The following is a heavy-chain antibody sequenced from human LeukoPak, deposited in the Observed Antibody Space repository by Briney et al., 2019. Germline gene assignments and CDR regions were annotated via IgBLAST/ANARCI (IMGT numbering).Heavy chain of an antibody. J-gene: IGHJ4*02. CDR2: IQYDGHDY. V-gene: IGHV3-30*02. CDR1: GFSLSRYD. CDR3: ARGWASEAFDY. D-gene: IGHD3-16*01. Sequence: GGSLRLSCAASGFSLSRYDMHWVRQAPGKGLEWVAFIQYDGHDYYYADSVRGRFTISRDNSKNILSLQMNSLRAEDTAVYYCARGWASEAFDYWGQGTLVTVSS.